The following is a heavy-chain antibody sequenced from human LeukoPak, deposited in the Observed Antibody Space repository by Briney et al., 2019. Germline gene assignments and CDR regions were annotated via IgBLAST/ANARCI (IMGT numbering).Heavy chain of an antibody. J-gene: IGHJ5*02. CDR3: ARSTHAAEWFDP. CDR2: INPNSGGT. Sequence: ASVKVSCKASGYTFTGYYMHWVRQAPGQGLEWMGWINPNSGGTNYAQKFQGRVTVTRDTSISTAYMELSRLSFDDTAVYYCARSTHAAEWFDPWGQGTLVTVSS. V-gene: IGHV1-2*02. D-gene: IGHD6-13*01. CDR1: GYTFTGYY.